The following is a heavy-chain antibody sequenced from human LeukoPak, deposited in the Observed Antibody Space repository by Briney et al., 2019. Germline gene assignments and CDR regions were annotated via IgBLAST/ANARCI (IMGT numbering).Heavy chain of an antibody. D-gene: IGHD5-12*01. V-gene: IGHV1-2*02. CDR3: ARDVVATISPGY. Sequence: GASVKVSFKASGYTFTAHYMHWVRQAPGQGLEWMGWINPNSGGTNYAQKFQGRVTMTRDTSISTAYMELSRLRSDDTAVYYCARDVVATISPGYWGQGTLVTVSS. CDR2: INPNSGGT. CDR1: GYTFTAHY. J-gene: IGHJ4*02.